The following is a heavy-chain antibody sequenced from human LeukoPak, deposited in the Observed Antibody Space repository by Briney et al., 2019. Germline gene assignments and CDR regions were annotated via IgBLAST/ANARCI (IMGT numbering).Heavy chain of an antibody. D-gene: IGHD3-22*01. V-gene: IGHV3-30*01. J-gene: IGHJ4*02. CDR2: ISYDGSNK. CDR3: ARGRGEDYDSSGYYQPFDY. Sequence: GRSPRLSCAASGFTFSSYAMHWVRQAPGKGLEWVAVISYDGSNKYYADSVKGRFTISRDNSKNTLYLQMNSLRAEDTAVYYCARGRGEDYDSSGYYQPFDYWGQGTLVTVSS. CDR1: GFTFSSYA.